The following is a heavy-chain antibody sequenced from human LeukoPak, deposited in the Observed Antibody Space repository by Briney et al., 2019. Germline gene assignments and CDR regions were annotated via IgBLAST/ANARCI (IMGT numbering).Heavy chain of an antibody. CDR2: ISSSSSYI. D-gene: IGHD6-19*01. V-gene: IGHV3-21*01. J-gene: IGHJ4*02. CDR1: GFTFSTYS. Sequence: GGSLRLSCAASGFTFSTYSMNWVRQAPGKGLEWVSYISSSSSYIYYADSVKGRFTISRDNAKNSLYLQMNSLRAEDTAVYYCGRDRSSVVAGIGYWGQGTLATVSS. CDR3: GRDRSSVVAGIGY.